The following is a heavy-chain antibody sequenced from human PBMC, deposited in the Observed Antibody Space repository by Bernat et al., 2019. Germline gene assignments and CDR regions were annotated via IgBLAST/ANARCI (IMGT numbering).Heavy chain of an antibody. Sequence: EVQLVESGGGLVQPGGSLRLSCAASGFTFSSYSMNWVRQAPGKGLEWVSYISSSSSTIYYADSVKGRFTISRDNAKNSLYLQMNSLRDEDTAVYYCARDQRHYDFWSGSNVDVWGKGTTVTVSS. CDR2: ISSSSSTI. D-gene: IGHD3-3*01. J-gene: IGHJ6*04. CDR1: GFTFSSYS. V-gene: IGHV3-48*02. CDR3: ARDQRHYDFWSGSNVDV.